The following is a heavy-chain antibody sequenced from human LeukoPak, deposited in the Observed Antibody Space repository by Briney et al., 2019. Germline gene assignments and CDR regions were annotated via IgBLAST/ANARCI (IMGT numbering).Heavy chain of an antibody. D-gene: IGHD3-9*01. CDR1: GFTVSSNF. CDR2: IYSGGST. J-gene: IGHJ4*02. V-gene: IGHV3-66*01. CDR3: ALGLVTDY. Sequence: PGGSLRLSCAASGFTVSSNFMSWVRQAPGKGLEWVSVIYSGGSTYYADSVKGRFTISRDNSKNTLYLQMNSLRVEDTSVYYCALGLVTDYWGQGTLVTVSS.